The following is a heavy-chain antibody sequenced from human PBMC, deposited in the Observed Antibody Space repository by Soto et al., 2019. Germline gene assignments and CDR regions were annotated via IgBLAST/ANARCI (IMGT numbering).Heavy chain of an antibody. CDR3: AKLCSGLNDFWSGPGLGPFDY. CDR1: GFTFSSYA. CDR2: ISGSGGST. Sequence: PGGSLRLSCAASGFTFSSYAMSWVRQAPGKGLEWVSAISGSGGSTYYADSVKGRFTISRDNSKNTLYLQMNSLRAEDTAVYYCAKLCSGLNDFWSGPGLGPFDYWGQGTLVTVSS. J-gene: IGHJ4*02. D-gene: IGHD3-3*01. V-gene: IGHV3-23*01.